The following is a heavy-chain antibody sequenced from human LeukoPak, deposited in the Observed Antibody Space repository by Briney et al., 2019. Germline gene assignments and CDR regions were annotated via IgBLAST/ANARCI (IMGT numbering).Heavy chain of an antibody. D-gene: IGHD3-3*01. CDR3: ARDSYPYDFWSGYSLHFDY. Sequence: GASVKVSCKASGYTFTSYYMHWVRQAPGQGLEWMGIINPSGGSTSYAQKFQGRVTITADESTSTAYMELSSLRSEDTAVYYCARDSYPYDFWSGYSLHFDYWGQGTLVTVSS. J-gene: IGHJ4*02. V-gene: IGHV1-46*01. CDR2: INPSGGST. CDR1: GYTFTSYY.